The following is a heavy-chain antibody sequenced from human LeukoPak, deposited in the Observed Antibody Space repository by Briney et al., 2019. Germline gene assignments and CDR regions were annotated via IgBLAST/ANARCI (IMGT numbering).Heavy chain of an antibody. CDR3: AKGGRLLWFGELSDDAFDI. CDR2: ISYDGSNK. J-gene: IGHJ3*02. CDR1: GFTFSSYG. D-gene: IGHD3-10*01. V-gene: IGHV3-30*18. Sequence: PGGSLRLSCAASGFTFSSYGMHWVRQAPGKGLEWEVVISYDGSNKYYADSVKGRFTISRDNSKNTLYLQMNSLRAEDTAVYYCAKGGRLLWFGELSDDAFDIWGQGTMVTVSS.